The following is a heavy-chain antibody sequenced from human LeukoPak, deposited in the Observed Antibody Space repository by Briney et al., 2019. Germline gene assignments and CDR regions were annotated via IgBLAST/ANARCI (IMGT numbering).Heavy chain of an antibody. V-gene: IGHV4-34*01. CDR2: INHSGST. CDR1: GGSFSGYY. J-gene: IGHJ4*02. D-gene: IGHD3-22*01. Sequence: PSETLSPTCAVYGGSFSGYYWSWIRQPPGKGLEWIGEINHSGSTNYNPSLKSRVTISVDTSKNQFSLKLSSVTAADTAVYYCARHASYSYYYDSSGYPYYFDYWGQGTLVTVSS. CDR3: ARHASYSYYYDSSGYPYYFDY.